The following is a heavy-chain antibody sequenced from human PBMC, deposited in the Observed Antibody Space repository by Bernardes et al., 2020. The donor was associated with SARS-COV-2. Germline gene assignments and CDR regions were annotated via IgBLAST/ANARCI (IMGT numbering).Heavy chain of an antibody. D-gene: IGHD6-19*01. V-gene: IGHV1-24*01. J-gene: IGHJ6*02. CDR2: FDPEDGET. Sequence: ASMKVSCKVSGYTLTELSMHWVRQAPGKGLEWMGGFDPEDGETIYAQKFQGRVTMTEDTSTDTAYMELSSLRSEDTAVYYCATGVAVAGTPTHYYYYYGMGVGGQGTTVTVS. CDR3: ATGVAVAGTPTHYYYYYGMGV. CDR1: GYTLTELS.